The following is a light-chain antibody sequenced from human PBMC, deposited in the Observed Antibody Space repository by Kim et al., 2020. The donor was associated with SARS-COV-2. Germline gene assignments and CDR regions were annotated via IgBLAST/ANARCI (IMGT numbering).Light chain of an antibody. J-gene: IGLJ2*01. CDR1: STDITYHNY. CDR2: DVF. CDR3: SSYTGDNVV. V-gene: IGLV2-14*03. Sequence: QSVLTQPASMSGSPGQSITISCTGTSTDITYHNYVSWYQQHPDRAPKLLIYDVFHRPSGVSDRFSGSKSGNTASLTISGLQTDDEADYYCSSYTGDNVVFGGGTQLTVL.